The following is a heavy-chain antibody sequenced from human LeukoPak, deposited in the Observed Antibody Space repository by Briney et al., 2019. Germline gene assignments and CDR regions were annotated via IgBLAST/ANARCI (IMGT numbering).Heavy chain of an antibody. CDR2: FYHGGST. CDR1: GYSISTGYY. D-gene: IGHD3-3*01. J-gene: IGHJ4*02. Sequence: KPSETLSLTCTVSGYSISTGYYWDWIRQPPGEGLEWIGTFYHGGSTYYNPSLKSRVTISVDTSKNQFSLRLTSATAADTAVYYCARERVNYDFWSGYSDYWGQGALVTVSS. CDR3: ARERVNYDFWSGYSDY. V-gene: IGHV4-38-2*02.